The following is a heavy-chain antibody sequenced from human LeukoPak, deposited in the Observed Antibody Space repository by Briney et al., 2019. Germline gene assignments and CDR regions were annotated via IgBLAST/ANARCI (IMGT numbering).Heavy chain of an antibody. CDR2: IFHSGKT. CDR3: ARDRTYDDIVTGYSPYWYFNL. V-gene: IGHV4-39*07. J-gene: IGHJ2*01. D-gene: IGHD3-9*01. Sequence: PSETLSLTCSVSGDSISSNSYYWGWIRQSPGKGLEWIGSIFHSGKTYYNPSFKSRVIMSVDTSKNQFSVDLNSVTAADTAVYYCARDRTYDDIVTGYSPYWYFNLWGRGTLVTVSS. CDR1: GDSISSNSYY.